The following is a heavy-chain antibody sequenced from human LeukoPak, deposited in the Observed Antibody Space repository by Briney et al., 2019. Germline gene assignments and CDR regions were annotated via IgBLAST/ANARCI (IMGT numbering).Heavy chain of an antibody. Sequence: PSETLSLTCTVSGGSISSYYWSWIWQPAGKGLEWIGRIYTSGSTNYNPSLKSRVTMSVDASMDLISLKLKSVTAADTAVYDCARDSGTSGEVKFDPWGQGALVTVSS. CDR2: IYTSGST. D-gene: IGHD3-10*01. J-gene: IGHJ5*02. CDR1: GGSISSYY. CDR3: ARDSGTSGEVKFDP. V-gene: IGHV4-4*07.